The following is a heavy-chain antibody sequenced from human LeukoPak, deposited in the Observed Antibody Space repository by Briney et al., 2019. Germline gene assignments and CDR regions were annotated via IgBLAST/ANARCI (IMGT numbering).Heavy chain of an antibody. CDR3: AKDRKSYGSGDNWFDP. D-gene: IGHD3-10*01. CDR2: ISGSGGST. CDR1: GFTFSSYA. J-gene: IGHJ5*02. Sequence: GGSLRLSCAASGFTFSSYAMSWVRQAPGKGLEWVSAISGSGGSTHYADSVKGRFTISRDNSKNTLYLQMNSLRAEDTAVYYCAKDRKSYGSGDNWFDPWGQGTLVTVSS. V-gene: IGHV3-23*01.